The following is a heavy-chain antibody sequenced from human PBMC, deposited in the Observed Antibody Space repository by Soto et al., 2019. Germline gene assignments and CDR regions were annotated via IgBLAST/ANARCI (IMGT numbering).Heavy chain of an antibody. D-gene: IGHD3-10*01. CDR3: ARAGFWYGSGIYGYGIDV. J-gene: IGHJ6*02. Sequence: EVQLVESGGGLVQPGGSLRLSCAASGFTFSSYAMHWVRQAPGKGLEYFSAISTNGGSTYYANSVKGRFTISRDNSKNTLYLQMGSLRVEDMAVYYCARAGFWYGSGIYGYGIDVWGQVTTVAVSS. V-gene: IGHV3-64*01. CDR2: ISTNGGST. CDR1: GFTFSSYA.